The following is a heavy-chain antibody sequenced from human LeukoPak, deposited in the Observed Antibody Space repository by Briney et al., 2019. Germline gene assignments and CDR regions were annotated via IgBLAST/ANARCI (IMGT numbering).Heavy chain of an antibody. V-gene: IGHV1-69*13. CDR3: ARERGYCSSSTCYTSDAFDI. Sequence: VASVKVSCKASGGTFSSYAISWVRQAPGQGLEWMGGIIPIFGTANYAQKFQGRVTITADESTSTAYMELSSLRSEDTAVYYCARERGYCSSSTCYTSDAFDIWGQGTMVTVSS. J-gene: IGHJ3*02. CDR2: IIPIFGTA. D-gene: IGHD2-2*02. CDR1: GGTFSSYA.